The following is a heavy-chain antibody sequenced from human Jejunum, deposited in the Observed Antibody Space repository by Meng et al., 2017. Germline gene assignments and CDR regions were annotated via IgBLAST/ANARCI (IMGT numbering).Heavy chain of an antibody. CDR3: AHGGLSSGWYYPEH. CDR2: IYWDDDK. CDR1: GFSLSSSEVG. J-gene: IGHJ4*02. D-gene: IGHD6-19*01. Sequence: QITLKESGPTLVKPTQTLTLTCTFSGFSLSSSEVGVAWFRQPPGKALEWLALIYWDDDKRSSPSLKRRLTITTDTSKNQVVLTMTNMDPVDTATYYCAHGGLSSGWYYPEHWGQGSLVTVSS. V-gene: IGHV2-5*02.